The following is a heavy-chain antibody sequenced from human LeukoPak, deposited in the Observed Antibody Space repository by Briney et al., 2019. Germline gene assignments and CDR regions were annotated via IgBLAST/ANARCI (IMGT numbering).Heavy chain of an antibody. CDR2: IYTSGST. CDR1: GGPISSYY. D-gene: IGHD1-26*01. CDR3: ARVGSTAEFDP. J-gene: IGHJ5*02. V-gene: IGHV4-4*07. Sequence: SETLSLTCTVSGGPISSYYWSWIRQPAGKGLEWIRRIYTSGSTNYNPSLKSRVTMSVDTSKNQFSLKLSSVTAADTAVYYCARVGSTAEFDPWGQGTLVTVSS.